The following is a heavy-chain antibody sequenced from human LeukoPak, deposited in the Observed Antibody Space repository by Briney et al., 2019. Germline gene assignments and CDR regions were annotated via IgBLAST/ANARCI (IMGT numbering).Heavy chain of an antibody. Sequence: PSETLSPTCTVSGGSISSSSYYWGWIRQPPGKGLEWIGSIYYSGSTYYNPSLKSRVTISVDTSKNQFSLKLSSVTAADTAVYYCARIHYDSSGFFDYWGQGTLVTVSS. J-gene: IGHJ4*02. CDR2: IYYSGST. CDR3: ARIHYDSSGFFDY. D-gene: IGHD3-22*01. V-gene: IGHV4-39*01. CDR1: GGSISSSSYY.